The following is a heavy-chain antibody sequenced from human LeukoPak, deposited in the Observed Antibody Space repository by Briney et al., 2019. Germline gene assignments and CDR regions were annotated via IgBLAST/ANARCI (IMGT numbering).Heavy chain of an antibody. Sequence: GGSLRLSCAAPGFTFSSYWMSWVRQAPGKGLEWVANIKQDGSEKYYVDSVKGRFTISRDNAKNSLYLQMNSLRAEDTAVYYCARSVNTYYYDSSGPDAFDIWGQGTMVTVSS. CDR2: IKQDGSEK. D-gene: IGHD3-22*01. J-gene: IGHJ3*02. CDR3: ARSVNTYYYDSSGPDAFDI. V-gene: IGHV3-7*01. CDR1: GFTFSSYW.